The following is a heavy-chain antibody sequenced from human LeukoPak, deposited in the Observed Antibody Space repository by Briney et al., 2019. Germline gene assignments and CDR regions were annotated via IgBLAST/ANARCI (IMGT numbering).Heavy chain of an antibody. CDR2: VSYDGGSE. Sequence: GKSLRLSCAASRFTFTTFSDYVMHWARQAPGKGLEWVAAVSYDGGSEYYADSVKGRFAVSRDNSKNTLCLQMRSLRPEDTAVYYCASNFYDVGGYYYRTPVQYWGQGTPVTVSS. CDR3: ASNFYDVGGYYYRTPVQY. CDR1: RFTFTTFSDYV. J-gene: IGHJ4*02. V-gene: IGHV3-30*09. D-gene: IGHD3-22*01.